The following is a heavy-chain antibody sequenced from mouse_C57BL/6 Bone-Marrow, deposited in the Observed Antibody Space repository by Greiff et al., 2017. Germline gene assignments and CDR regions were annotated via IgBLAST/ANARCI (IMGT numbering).Heavy chain of an antibody. CDR1: GFTFSSYA. CDR3: ARDPPITTVVAKAY. J-gene: IGHJ3*01. V-gene: IGHV5-4*01. CDR2: ISDGGSYT. Sequence: DVKLVESGGGLVKPGGSLKLSCAASGFTFSSYAMSWVRQTPEKRLEWVATISDGGSYTYYPDNVKGRFTLSRDNAKNNLYLQMSHLKSEDTAMYYGARDPPITTVVAKAYWGQGTLVTVSA. D-gene: IGHD1-1*01.